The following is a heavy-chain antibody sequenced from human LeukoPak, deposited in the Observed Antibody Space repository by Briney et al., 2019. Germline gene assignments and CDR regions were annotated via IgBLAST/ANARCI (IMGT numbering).Heavy chain of an antibody. D-gene: IGHD6-19*01. CDR1: GFSFSGYW. V-gene: IGHV3-7*01. CDR2: VKSDGSEK. J-gene: IGHJ4*02. CDR3: TRDGCSGWCHDY. Sequence: GGSLRLSCAASGFSFSGYWMTWVRQAPGKGLEWVANVKSDGSEKYYVDSVKGRFTISRDNAKNSLYLQMNSLRADDTAVYYCTRDGCSGWCHDYWGQGTLVTASS.